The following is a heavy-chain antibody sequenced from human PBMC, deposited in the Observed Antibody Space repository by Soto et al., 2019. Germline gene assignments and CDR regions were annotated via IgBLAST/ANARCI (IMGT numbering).Heavy chain of an antibody. V-gene: IGHV3-23*01. Sequence: GGSLRLSCAASGFTFSSYAMSWVRQAPGKGLEWVSAISGSGGSTYYADSVKGRFTISRDNSKNTLYLQMNSLRAEDTAVYYYAKEPLDILTGPNWFDPWGQGTLVTVSS. J-gene: IGHJ5*02. D-gene: IGHD3-9*01. CDR1: GFTFSSYA. CDR3: AKEPLDILTGPNWFDP. CDR2: ISGSGGST.